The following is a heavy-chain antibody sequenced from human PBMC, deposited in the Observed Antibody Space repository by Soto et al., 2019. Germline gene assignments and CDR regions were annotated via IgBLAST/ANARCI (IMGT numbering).Heavy chain of an antibody. Sequence: SETLSLTCAVYGGSFSGYYWSWIRQPPGKGLEWIGEINHSGSTNYNPSLKSRVTISVDTSKNQFSLKLSSVTAADTAVYYCASAAVTGTAGLDFWGQGTQVTVSS. V-gene: IGHV4-34*01. CDR2: INHSGST. CDR1: GGSFSGYY. CDR3: ASAAVTGTAGLDF. D-gene: IGHD6-19*01. J-gene: IGHJ4*02.